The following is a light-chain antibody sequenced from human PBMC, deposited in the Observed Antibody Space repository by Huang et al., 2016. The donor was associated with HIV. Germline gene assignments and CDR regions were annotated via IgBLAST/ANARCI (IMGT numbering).Light chain of an antibody. Sequence: DIVMTQSPLSLAVTPGETASISCRSSERLLHSNGHNYLEWYQQKTGQSPRLLIYMGSNRASGVPDRCRGSGSGTDFTLKISRVEAEDVGVYYCMQGLQTRITFGQGTRLEIK. V-gene: IGKV2-28*01. J-gene: IGKJ5*01. CDR1: ERLLHSNGHNY. CDR3: MQGLQTRIT. CDR2: MGS.